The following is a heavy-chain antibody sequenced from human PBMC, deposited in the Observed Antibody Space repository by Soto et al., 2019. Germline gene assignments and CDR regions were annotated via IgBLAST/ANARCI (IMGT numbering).Heavy chain of an antibody. J-gene: IGHJ6*03. CDR2: IYYSGST. V-gene: IGHV4-59*01. CDR1: GGSISSYY. CDR3: ASDYYYGSGTNGDYYYMDV. Sequence: PSETLSLTCTVSGGSISSYYWSWIRQPPGKGLEWIGYIYYSGSTNYNPSLKSRVTISVDTSKNQFSLKLSSVTAADTAVYYCASDYYYGSGTNGDYYYMDVWAKGPRSPSP. D-gene: IGHD3-10*01.